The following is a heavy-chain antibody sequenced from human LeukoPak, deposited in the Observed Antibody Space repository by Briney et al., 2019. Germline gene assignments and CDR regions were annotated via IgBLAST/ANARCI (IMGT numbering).Heavy chain of an antibody. D-gene: IGHD3-10*01. J-gene: IGHJ6*02. CDR3: ARDTYHYGSGSYPPGVHYYYYGMDV. V-gene: IGHV1-18*01. Sequence: ASVKVSCKASGYTFTSYGISWVRQAPGQALEGMGWISAYNGNTNYAKKLQGRVTMTTDTSTSTAYMELRSLRSDDTAVYYCARDTYHYGSGSYPPGVHYYYYGMDVWGQGTTVTVSS. CDR1: GYTFTSYG. CDR2: ISAYNGNT.